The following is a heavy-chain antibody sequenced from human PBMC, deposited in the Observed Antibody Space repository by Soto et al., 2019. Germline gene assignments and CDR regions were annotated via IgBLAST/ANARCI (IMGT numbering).Heavy chain of an antibody. J-gene: IGHJ4*02. CDR1: GGSVNSGSYY. CDR2: IYNSGTT. CDR3: ARDIRGFSRALDY. Sequence: PSETLSLTCNVSGGSVNSGSYYWTWARQPPGKGLEWIGNIYNSGTTNYNPSLQNRVTISIDTSKNQYSLKLTSVTAADAALYYCARDIRGFSRALDYWGRGTPVTVSS. V-gene: IGHV4-61*01. D-gene: IGHD5-18*01.